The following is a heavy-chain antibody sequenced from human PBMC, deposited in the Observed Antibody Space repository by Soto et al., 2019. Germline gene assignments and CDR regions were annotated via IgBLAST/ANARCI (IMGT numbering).Heavy chain of an antibody. J-gene: IGHJ4*02. CDR2: ISPNSGRP. V-gene: IGHV1-18*04. CDR1: GYTFNKYD. CDR3: ARPPGYISDWHYFDL. Sequence: ASVKVSCKASGYTFNKYDITWVRQAPGQGLEWLGLISPNSGRPSYAQKFEGRVTMTTDTSTTTAYMELSSLKSDDTAVYYCARPPGYISDWHYFDLWGQGTLVTVPS. D-gene: IGHD2-21*02.